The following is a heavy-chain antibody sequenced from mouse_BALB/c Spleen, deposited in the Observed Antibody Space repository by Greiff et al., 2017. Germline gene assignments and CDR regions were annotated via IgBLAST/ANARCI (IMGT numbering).Heavy chain of an antibody. D-gene: IGHD2-1*01. CDR3: ARGLDGNYDWFAY. J-gene: IGHJ3*01. CDR2: INPYNGAT. Sequence: EVQLQQSGPELVKPGASVKISCKASGYSFTGYYMHWVKQSHVKSLEWIGRINPYNGATSYNQNFKDKASLTVDKSSSTAYMELHSLTSEDSAVYYCARGLDGNYDWFAYWGQGTLVTVSA. V-gene: IGHV1-31*01. CDR1: GYSFTGYY.